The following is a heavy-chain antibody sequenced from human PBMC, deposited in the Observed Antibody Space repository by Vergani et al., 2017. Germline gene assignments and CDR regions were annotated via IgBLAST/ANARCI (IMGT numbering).Heavy chain of an antibody. V-gene: IGHV1-2*02. J-gene: IGHJ4*02. D-gene: IGHD6-13*01. CDR2: INPNSGGT. CDR1: GYTFTGYY. CDR3: ARATIAAAVPRDY. Sequence: QVQLVQSGAEVKKPGASVKVSCKASGYTFTGYYMHWVRQAPGQGLEWMGWINPNSGGTNYAQQFQGRVTMTRDTSISTAYMELSRLRSDATAVYYCARATIAAAVPRDYWGQGTLVTVSS.